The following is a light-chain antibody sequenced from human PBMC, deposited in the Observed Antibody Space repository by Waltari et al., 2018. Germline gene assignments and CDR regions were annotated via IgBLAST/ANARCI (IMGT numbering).Light chain of an antibody. CDR3: LLSYSGSFYV. CDR2: RTS. Sequence: QAVVTQEPSVTVSPGGTVTLTCASSTGPVPIGLTPSWIPQKPGQAPRILISRTSDKKSWTPARFSGSLIGAKAALTLSGALPEDEADYYCLLSYSGSFYVFGTGTKVTVL. CDR1: TGPVPIGLT. J-gene: IGLJ1*01. V-gene: IGLV7-46*01.